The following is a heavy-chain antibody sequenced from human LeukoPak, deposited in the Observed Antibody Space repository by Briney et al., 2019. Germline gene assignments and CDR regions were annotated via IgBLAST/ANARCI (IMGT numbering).Heavy chain of an antibody. CDR2: VYHSGDT. J-gene: IGHJ4*02. CDR3: ARGEERGSGTVHFDF. CDR1: GASIGSSHW. D-gene: IGHD3-10*01. Sequence: SETLSPTCAVSGASIGSSHWWSWVRQPPGKGLEWIGEVYHSGDTNYNPSLRSRVTISADKSNNQFSLRLNSVTAADTAVFYCARGEERGSGTVHFDFWGQGILVTVSS. V-gene: IGHV4-4*02.